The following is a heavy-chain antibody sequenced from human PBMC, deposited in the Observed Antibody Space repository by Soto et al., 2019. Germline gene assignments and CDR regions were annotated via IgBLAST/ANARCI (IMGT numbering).Heavy chain of an antibody. CDR1: GVSISSHDW. Sequence: QVQLQESGPGLVKPSGTLSLTCAVSGVSISSHDWWTWVRQPPGKGLEWIWESHQSGNTNYNSSLESRVTISLDKSKNQFSLQLSSVTVADTAVYYCATRDTGRVYWGQGTLVTVSS. J-gene: IGHJ4*02. D-gene: IGHD5-18*01. CDR2: SHQSGNT. CDR3: ATRDTGRVY. V-gene: IGHV4-4*02.